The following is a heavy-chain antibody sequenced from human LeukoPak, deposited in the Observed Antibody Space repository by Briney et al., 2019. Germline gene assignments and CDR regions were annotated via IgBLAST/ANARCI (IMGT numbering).Heavy chain of an antibody. CDR1: GGSISSSSYY. D-gene: IGHD1-26*01. Sequence: PSETLSLTCTVPGGSISSSSYYWGWIRQPPGKGLEWIGSIHYSGSTYYNPSLKSRVTISVDTSKNQFSLKLSSVTAADTAVYYCARSGFPDAFDIWGQGTMVTVSS. CDR3: ARSGFPDAFDI. CDR2: IHYSGST. V-gene: IGHV4-39*01. J-gene: IGHJ3*02.